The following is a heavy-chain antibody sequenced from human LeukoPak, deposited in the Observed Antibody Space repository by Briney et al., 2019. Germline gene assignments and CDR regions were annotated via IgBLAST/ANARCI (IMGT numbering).Heavy chain of an antibody. V-gene: IGHV4-4*02. CDR1: GGSVTSTNW. Sequence: SETLSLTCDVSGGSVTSTNWWTWVRQPPGKGLEWIGEVHLDGRTNYNPSLKIRLIMAVDLPENHISLKLPSVTAAATAVYYCAREGGFYRPLDYSGQGTLVTVSS. D-gene: IGHD3-3*01. CDR3: AREGGFYRPLDY. J-gene: IGHJ4*02. CDR2: VHLDGRT.